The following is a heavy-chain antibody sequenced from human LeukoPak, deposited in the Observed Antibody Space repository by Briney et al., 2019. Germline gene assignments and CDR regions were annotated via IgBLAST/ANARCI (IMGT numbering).Heavy chain of an antibody. CDR1: GFTFDDYA. V-gene: IGHV3-9*01. CDR2: ISWNSGSI. J-gene: IGHJ3*02. CDR3: ARANGDAFDI. Sequence: GGSLRLSCAASGFTFDDYAMHWVRQAPGKGLEWVSGISWNSGSIGYADSVKGRFTISRDNAKNSLYLQMNSLRAEDTAVYYCARANGDAFDIWGQGTMVTVSS.